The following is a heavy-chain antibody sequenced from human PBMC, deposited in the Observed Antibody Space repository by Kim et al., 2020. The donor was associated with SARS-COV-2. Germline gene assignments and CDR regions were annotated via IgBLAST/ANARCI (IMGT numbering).Heavy chain of an antibody. V-gene: IGHV3-30-3*01. CDR1: GFSFGGCA. J-gene: IGHJ6*01. CDR3: AKDPVLRLHVRSYYYHG. D-gene: IGHD3-16*01. Sequence: GGSLRLSCAASGFSFGGCAIHWVRQAPGKGLEWVAGISCDGCPINYADSVKGRFTISRDNAKKSLYLQMNSLRAEDTALYYCAKDPVLRLHVRSYYYHG. CDR2: ISCDGCPI.